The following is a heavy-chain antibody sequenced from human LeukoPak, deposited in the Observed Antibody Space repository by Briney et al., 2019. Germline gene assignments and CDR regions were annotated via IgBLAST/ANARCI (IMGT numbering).Heavy chain of an antibody. CDR1: GFTFSDYY. CDR3: ARGFTDYYDSSGYFDY. D-gene: IGHD3-22*01. Sequence: PGGSLRLSCAASGFTFSDYYMSWIRQAPGKGLEWVSYISSSGSTIYYADSVKGRFTISRDNAKNLLYLQMNSLRAEDTAVYYCARGFTDYYDSSGYFDYWGQGTLVTVSS. CDR2: ISSSGSTI. V-gene: IGHV3-11*01. J-gene: IGHJ4*02.